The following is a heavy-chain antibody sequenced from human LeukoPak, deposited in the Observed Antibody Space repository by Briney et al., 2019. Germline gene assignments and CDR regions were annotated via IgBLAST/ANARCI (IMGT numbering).Heavy chain of an antibody. CDR2: INHSGST. J-gene: IGHJ4*02. CDR1: GGSFSGYY. CDR3: ARGRGPRVPAAIDY. V-gene: IGHV4-34*01. Sequence: SETLFLTCAVYGGSFSGYYWSWIRQPPGKGLEWIGEINHSGSTNYNPSLKSRVTISVDTSKSQFSLKLSSVTAADTAVYYCARGRGPRVPAAIDYWGQGTLVTVSS. D-gene: IGHD2-2*01.